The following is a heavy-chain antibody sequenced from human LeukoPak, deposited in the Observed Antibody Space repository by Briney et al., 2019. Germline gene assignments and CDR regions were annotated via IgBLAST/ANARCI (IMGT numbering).Heavy chain of an antibody. CDR2: ISGSGGST. J-gene: IGHJ4*02. D-gene: IGHD3-22*01. CDR3: AKGDDSSGYGENYFDY. Sequence: GSLRLSCAASGFTFSSYAMSWVRQAPGKGLEWVSAISGSGGSTYYADSVKGRFTISRDNSKNTLYLQMNSLRAEDTAVYYCAKGDDSSGYGENYFDYWGQGTLVTVSS. CDR1: GFTFSSYA. V-gene: IGHV3-23*01.